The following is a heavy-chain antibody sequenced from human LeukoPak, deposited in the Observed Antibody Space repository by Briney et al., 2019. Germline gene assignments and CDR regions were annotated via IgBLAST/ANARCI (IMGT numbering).Heavy chain of an antibody. CDR1: GGTFSNG. V-gene: IGHV1-69*05. Sequence: GASVKVSCKASGGTFSNGINWVRQAPGHGLEWMGGVIPIFGTPNYAQRFQGRVTITTDESTSTAYMELSSLRSEDTAVYFCARSWSPIQHPFDIWGQGTMVTVSS. CDR2: VIPIFGTP. J-gene: IGHJ3*02. D-gene: IGHD2-15*01. CDR3: ARSWSPIQHPFDI.